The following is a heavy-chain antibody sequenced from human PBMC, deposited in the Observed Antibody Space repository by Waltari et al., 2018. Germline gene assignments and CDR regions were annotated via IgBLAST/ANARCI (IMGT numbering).Heavy chain of an antibody. J-gene: IGHJ6*02. CDR1: GFTVSSNY. V-gene: IGHV3-53*01. Sequence: EVQLVESGGGLIQPGGSLRLSCAASGFTVSSNYMSWVRQAPGKGLEWVSVIYSGGSTYYAESGKGRFTISRDNSKNTLYLQMNSLRAEDTAVYYCARIYDFWSRDVWGQGTTVTVSS. D-gene: IGHD3-3*01. CDR3: ARIYDFWSRDV. CDR2: IYSGGST.